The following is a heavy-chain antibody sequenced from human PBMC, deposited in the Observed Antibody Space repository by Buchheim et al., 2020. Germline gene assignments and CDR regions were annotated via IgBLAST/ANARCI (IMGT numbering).Heavy chain of an antibody. V-gene: IGHV3-48*03. CDR1: GFTFSSYE. J-gene: IGHJ4*02. D-gene: IGHD6-19*01. CDR2: ISSSGSTI. CDR3: ARGIGLQNQIAVAGRGADY. Sequence: EVQLVESGGGLVQPGGSLRLSCAASGFTFSSYEMNWVRQAPGKGLEWVSYISSSGSTIYYADSVKGRFTISRDNAKNSLYLQMNSLRAEDTAVYYCARGIGLQNQIAVAGRGADYWGQGTL.